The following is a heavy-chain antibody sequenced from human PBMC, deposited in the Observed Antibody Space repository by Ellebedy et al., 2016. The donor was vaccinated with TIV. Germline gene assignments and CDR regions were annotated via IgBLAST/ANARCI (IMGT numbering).Heavy chain of an antibody. CDR2: IYYSGST. V-gene: IGHV4-39*07. D-gene: IGHD5-18*01. CDR1: GGSITSSIYY. CDR3: ASGNSYEGMDV. Sequence: SETLSLTCNVSGGSITSSIYYWGWIRQSPGKGLEWIGSIYYSGSTYYNPSLKSRVTMSSDMSKKHFSLKLSSVTAADTAVYHCASGNSYEGMDVWGQGTTVTVSS. J-gene: IGHJ6*02.